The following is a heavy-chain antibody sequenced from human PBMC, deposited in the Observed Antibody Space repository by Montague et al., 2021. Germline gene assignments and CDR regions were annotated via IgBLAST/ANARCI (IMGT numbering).Heavy chain of an antibody. CDR3: AAYYYGGGGRGS. J-gene: IGHJ5*02. CDR1: GDSARCGIYH. D-gene: IGHD3-22*01. V-gene: IGHV4-61*01. Sequence: SETLSLTCSVSGDSARCGIYHWGWVRQSPGKGLEWLGYICYGGSASYKTSLGSRVTMSLDTSSNQFSLNLKSATAADTAVYYCAAYYYGGGGRGSWGQGTLVTVSS. CDR2: ICYGGSA.